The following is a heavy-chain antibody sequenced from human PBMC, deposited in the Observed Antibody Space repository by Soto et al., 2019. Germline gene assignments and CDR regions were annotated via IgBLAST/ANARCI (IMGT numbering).Heavy chain of an antibody. J-gene: IGHJ6*02. CDR3: ASEYCGGDCYSAARYGMDV. CDR2: INAGSGNT. D-gene: IGHD2-21*02. V-gene: IGHV1-3*01. Sequence: GASVKVSCKASGYTFTNFGISWVRQAPGQRLEWMGWINAGSGNTKYSQKFQGRVTITRDTSASTAYMELSSLRSEDTAVYYCASEYCGGDCYSAARYGMDVWGQGTTVTVSS. CDR1: GYTFTNFG.